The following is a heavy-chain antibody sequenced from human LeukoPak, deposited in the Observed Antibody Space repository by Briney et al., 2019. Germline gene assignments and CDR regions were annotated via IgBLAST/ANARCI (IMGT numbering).Heavy chain of an antibody. V-gene: IGHV3-21*01. D-gene: IGHD1-26*01. J-gene: IGHJ4*02. CDR2: ISRSSDYI. CDR3: AREELSY. Sequence: GGSLRLSCAASGXTFSSYNVNWVRQAPGKGLEWVSSISRSSDYIYYADSVKGRFTISRDNAKNSLYLQMNSLRAEDTAVYYCAREELSYWGQGTLVTVSS. CDR1: GXTFSSYN.